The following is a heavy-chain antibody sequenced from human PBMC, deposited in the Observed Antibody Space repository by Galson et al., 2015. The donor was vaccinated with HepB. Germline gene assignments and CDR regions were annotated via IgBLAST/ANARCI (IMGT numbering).Heavy chain of an antibody. CDR3: ARMGTRGWVATIGNLGRGYLDY. J-gene: IGHJ4*02. Sequence: SLRLSCAASGFTFTSSWMHWVRQAPGKGLVWVSRINSDGSSTSYADSVNGRFTISRDNAKNTLYLQMNSLRVEDTAVYYRARMGTRGWVATIGNLGRGYLDYWGQGTLVTVSS. CDR1: GFTFTSSW. V-gene: IGHV3-74*01. D-gene: IGHD5-12*01. CDR2: INSDGSST.